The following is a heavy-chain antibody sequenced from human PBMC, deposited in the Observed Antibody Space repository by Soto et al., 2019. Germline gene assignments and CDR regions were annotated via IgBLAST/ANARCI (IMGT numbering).Heavy chain of an antibody. V-gene: IGHV1-3*01. J-gene: IGHJ6*02. CDR3: ATQLYMANYYYGMDV. CDR2: INAGNGNT. D-gene: IGHD5-12*01. Sequence: ASVKGYCKASGYTFTSYAMHWVRQDTGQRLEWMGWINAGNGNTKYSQKFQGRVTITRDTSASTAYMELSSLRSEDTAVYYCATQLYMANYYYGMDVWGQGTTVTAP. CDR1: GYTFTSYA.